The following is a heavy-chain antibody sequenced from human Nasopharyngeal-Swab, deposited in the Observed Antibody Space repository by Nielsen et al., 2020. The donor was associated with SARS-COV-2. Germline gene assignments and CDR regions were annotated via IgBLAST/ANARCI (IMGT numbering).Heavy chain of an antibody. CDR2: INHNGTT. J-gene: IGHJ4*02. CDR3: ARGHRSISMIVVVISTAHFYFDS. V-gene: IGHV4-34*01. Sequence: SETLSLTCAVYGGSFSGYYWSWIRQPPGKGLEWIGAINHNGTTSYNPSLKRRVTISSDTSKNQSSLKLSSVTDADTAVYYCARGHRSISMIVVVISTAHFYFDSWGRGTLVTVTS. D-gene: IGHD3-22*01. CDR1: GGSFSGYY.